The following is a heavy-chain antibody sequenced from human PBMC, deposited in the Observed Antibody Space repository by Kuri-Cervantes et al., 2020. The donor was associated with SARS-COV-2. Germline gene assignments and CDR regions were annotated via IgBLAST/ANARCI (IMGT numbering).Heavy chain of an antibody. Sequence: GGSLRLSCVGSGFTFGDYAMSWVRQSPGKGLEWVSAISGSGSNTYYADSVKGRFIISRDNSKNTLYLQMDSLRADDTAVYFCARDKSYGFWREPFDYWGQGTQVTVSS. CDR3: ARDKSYGFWREPFDY. D-gene: IGHD3/OR15-3a*01. V-gene: IGHV3-23*01. CDR2: ISGSGSNT. CDR1: GFTFGDYA. J-gene: IGHJ4*02.